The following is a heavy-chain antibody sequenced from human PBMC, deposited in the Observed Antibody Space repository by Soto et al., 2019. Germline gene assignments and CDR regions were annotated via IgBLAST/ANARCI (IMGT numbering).Heavy chain of an antibody. CDR1: GGSISSYY. J-gene: IGHJ6*02. V-gene: IGHV4-59*01. Sequence: SETLSLTCTVSGGSISSYYWSWIRQPPGKGLEWIGYIYYSGSTNYNPSLKSRVTISVDTSKNQFSLKLSSVTAADTAVYYCAREGKRDDFWSGYYTSYGMDVWGQGTTLTVSS. D-gene: IGHD3-3*01. CDR2: IYYSGST. CDR3: AREGKRDDFWSGYYTSYGMDV.